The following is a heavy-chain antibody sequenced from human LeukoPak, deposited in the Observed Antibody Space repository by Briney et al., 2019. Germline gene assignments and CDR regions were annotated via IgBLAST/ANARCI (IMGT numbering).Heavy chain of an antibody. D-gene: IGHD3-22*01. CDR1: GGSISSYY. Sequence: SETLSLTCTVSGGSISSYYWSWLPQPAGKALEWIGRIYTSGSTNYNPSLKSRVTMSVDTSKNQFSLKLSSVTSADTAVSYCARVLYDSSGYYLDYWGQGTLVTVSS. J-gene: IGHJ4*02. CDR3: ARVLYDSSGYYLDY. CDR2: IYTSGST. V-gene: IGHV4-4*07.